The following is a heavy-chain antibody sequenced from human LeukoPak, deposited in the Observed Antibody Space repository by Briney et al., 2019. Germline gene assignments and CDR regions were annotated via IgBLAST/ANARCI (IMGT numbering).Heavy chain of an antibody. V-gene: IGHV3-74*03. CDR1: GFTFSDHW. CDR3: AKGGRGNGEVY. Sequence: GGSLRLSCAASGFTFSDHWMHWVRQAPGKGLVWVSRIKSDGTSTTYADSVKGRFTISRDNAKNTLYLQMNSLRTEDTAVYYCAKGGRGNGEVYWGQGTLVTVSS. D-gene: IGHD2-8*01. J-gene: IGHJ4*02. CDR2: IKSDGTST.